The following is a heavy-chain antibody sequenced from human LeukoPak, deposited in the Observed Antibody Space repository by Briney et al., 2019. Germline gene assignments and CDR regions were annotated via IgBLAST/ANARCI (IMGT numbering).Heavy chain of an antibody. V-gene: IGHV3-33*06. CDR2: IWHDGSGE. CDR1: GFMFSRLG. J-gene: IGHJ6*03. D-gene: IGHD3-16*01. CDR3: AKEGDQFRGYLDA. Sequence: GRSLRLSSTASGFMFSRLGMQWVRQAPGEVLEWVAMIWHDGSGEEYADSVKGRFTISKDNSQNTLYLQMNSLRDDDTAVYYCAKEGDQFRGYLDAWGKGTTVTVSS.